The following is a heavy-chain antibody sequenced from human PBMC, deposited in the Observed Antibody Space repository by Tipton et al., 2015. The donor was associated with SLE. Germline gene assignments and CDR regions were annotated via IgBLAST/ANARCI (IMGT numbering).Heavy chain of an antibody. J-gene: IGHJ4*02. CDR1: GGSVSRSSYY. CDR3: ARCRTSRRYCFAS. V-gene: IGHV4-39*07. CDR2: IYYTANT. D-gene: IGHD2-2*01. Sequence: TLSLTCTVSGGSVSRSSYYWGWIRQPPGKGLEWIGSIYYTANTFYNPSLKSRVTISVDTSKNQFSLKLSSVTAADTAVYYCARCRTSRRYCFASWAPGSLVTVPS.